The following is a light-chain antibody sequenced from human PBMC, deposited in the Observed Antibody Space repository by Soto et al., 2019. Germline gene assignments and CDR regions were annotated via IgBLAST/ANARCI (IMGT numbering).Light chain of an antibody. CDR2: VSS. J-gene: IGKJ1*01. CDR3: QQYHIWWT. Sequence: EMMMTKSPATLSLSPGDRATLSCSASQSVSGHLAWYQQKPGQAPRLLISVSSTRATGIPARFSGSGSGTAFTSTISSLQSEDFTVYYCQQYHIWWTFGQGTKVDI. V-gene: IGKV3-15*01. CDR1: QSVSGH.